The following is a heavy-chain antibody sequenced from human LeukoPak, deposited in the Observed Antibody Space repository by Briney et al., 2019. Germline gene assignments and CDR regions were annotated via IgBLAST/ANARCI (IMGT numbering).Heavy chain of an antibody. V-gene: IGHV3-23*01. CDR1: GFTLSSYA. Sequence: GGSLRLSCAASGFTLSSYAMSWVRQAPGKGLEWVSAISDSGNTYHADSVKGRFTISRDSSKNTLFLQMNRLRPENAAVYYCAKAPGTACRGAYCYPFDYWGQGTLVTVSS. D-gene: IGHD2-21*01. J-gene: IGHJ4*02. CDR2: ISDSGNT. CDR3: AKAPGTACRGAYCYPFDY.